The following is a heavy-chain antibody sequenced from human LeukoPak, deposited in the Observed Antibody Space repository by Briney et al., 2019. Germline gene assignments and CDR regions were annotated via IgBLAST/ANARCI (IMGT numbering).Heavy chain of an antibody. V-gene: IGHV1-18*01. D-gene: IGHD3-22*01. CDR2: ISAYNGDT. J-gene: IGHJ4*02. Sequence: ASVKVSCKAPGYTFTHYGITWVRQAPGQGLEWMGWISAYNGDTNCTQKLQGRVTMTTDSSTSTAYMELRSLRSDDTAVYYCVRSSDYYDSSGFQTFPDYWGQGTLVTVSS. CDR1: GYTFTHYG. CDR3: VRSSDYYDSSGFQTFPDY.